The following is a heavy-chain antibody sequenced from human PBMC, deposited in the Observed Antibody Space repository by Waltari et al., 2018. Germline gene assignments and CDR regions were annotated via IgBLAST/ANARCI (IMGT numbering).Heavy chain of an antibody. J-gene: IGHJ5*02. CDR1: GGPISSINYN. D-gene: IGHD1-26*01. CDR3: ARTYSGDYEFWFDP. V-gene: IGHV4-39*01. CDR2: IYYPGKT. Sequence: QLQLQESGPGLLTSSETLSLSCTVSGGPISSINYNWGWIRQPPAKGLEWIGSIYYPGKTYYNPSLKSRVTISVDTSKNQFSLKLTSVTAADTALYYCARTYSGDYEFWFDPWGQGTLVSVSS.